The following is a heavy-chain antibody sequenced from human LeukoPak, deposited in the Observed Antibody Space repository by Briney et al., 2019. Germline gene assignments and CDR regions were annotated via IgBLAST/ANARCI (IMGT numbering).Heavy chain of an antibody. Sequence: ASVKVSCKASGYTFTAYYIHWVRQAPGQGLEWMGWINPNSGGTNYAQKFQGRVTMTRDTSISTAYMELSRLRSDDTAVYYCARISYYDSSGYLPPPHFDYWGQGTLVTVSS. CDR3: ARISYYDSSGYLPPPHFDY. J-gene: IGHJ4*02. CDR1: GYTFTAYY. CDR2: INPNSGGT. D-gene: IGHD3-22*01. V-gene: IGHV1-2*02.